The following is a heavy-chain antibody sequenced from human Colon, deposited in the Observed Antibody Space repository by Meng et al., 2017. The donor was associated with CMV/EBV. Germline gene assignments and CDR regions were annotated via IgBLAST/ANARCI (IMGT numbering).Heavy chain of an antibody. D-gene: IGHD3-3*01. J-gene: IGHJ4*02. Sequence: GGSLRLSCSASGFTFNNYDMTWVRQAPGKGLEWVSSISGSGVTTYYTDAVKGRFTISRDNSRNTLYLQINNLRDDDTAVYYCAKGADFHDFWSGYAYWGQGTLVTVSS. CDR1: GFTFNNYD. CDR3: AKGADFHDFWSGYAY. CDR2: ISGSGVTT. V-gene: IGHV3-23*01.